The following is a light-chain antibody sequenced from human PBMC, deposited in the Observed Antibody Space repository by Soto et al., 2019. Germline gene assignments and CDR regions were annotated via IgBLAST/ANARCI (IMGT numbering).Light chain of an antibody. CDR3: SSYTSSSAYV. Sequence: QCALTQPASVSGSPGQSITISCTGTSSDVGGYNYVSWFQQHPGKAPKLMIYDVSNRPSGVSNRFSGSKSGNTASLTISGLQAEDEAHYYCSSYTSSSAYVFGTGTKVTVL. CDR1: SSDVGGYNY. V-gene: IGLV2-14*01. J-gene: IGLJ1*01. CDR2: DVS.